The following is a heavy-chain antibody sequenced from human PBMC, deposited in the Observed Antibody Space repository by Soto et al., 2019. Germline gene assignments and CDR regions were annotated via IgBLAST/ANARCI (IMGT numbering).Heavy chain of an antibody. CDR3: AREIHYWSLLIDT. CDR2: LWSNGIKT. CDR1: GFSLSRYG. Sequence: GGSLRLSCTASGFSLSRYGLHWVRQAPGKGLQWVAGLWSNGIKTSYTDSVKGQFTISRDTSKNILYLQMNTLGAEDTAVYYCAREIHYWSLLIDTWAQGTLVTVSS. J-gene: IGHJ5*02. D-gene: IGHD2-8*02. V-gene: IGHV3-33*01.